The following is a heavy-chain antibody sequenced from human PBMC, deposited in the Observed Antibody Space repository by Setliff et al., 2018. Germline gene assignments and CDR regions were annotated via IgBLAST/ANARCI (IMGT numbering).Heavy chain of an antibody. Sequence: PSETLSLTCTVSDDSISSRHYYWSWIRQPAGKGLEWLGQIYTSWSTNYNPSLKGRATLSIDASKRQFSLNLISVTAADTGVYYCTKWVTGAFDVWGQGTRVTV. J-gene: IGHJ3*01. CDR3: TKWVTGAFDV. D-gene: IGHD1-26*01. CDR2: IYTSWST. V-gene: IGHV4-61*09. CDR1: DDSISSRHYY.